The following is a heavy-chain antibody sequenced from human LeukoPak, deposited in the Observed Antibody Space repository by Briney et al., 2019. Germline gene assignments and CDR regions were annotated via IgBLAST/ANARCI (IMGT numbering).Heavy chain of an antibody. Sequence: SETLSLTCTVSGGSISSYYWSWIRQPPGKGLEWIGYIYYSGSTNYNPSLKSRVTISVDTSKNQFSLKLSSVTAADTAVYYCARQKDPYYYYGMDVWGQGTTVTVSS. CDR1: GGSISSYY. CDR2: IYYSGST. V-gene: IGHV4-59*08. CDR3: ARQKDPYYYYGMDV. J-gene: IGHJ6*02.